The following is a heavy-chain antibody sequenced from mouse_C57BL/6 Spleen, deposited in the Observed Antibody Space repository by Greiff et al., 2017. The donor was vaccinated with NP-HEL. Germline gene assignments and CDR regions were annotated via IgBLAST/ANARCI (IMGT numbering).Heavy chain of an antibody. J-gene: IGHJ4*01. CDR3: STRTANDAMDY. CDR2: IYPGSGST. D-gene: IGHD3-3*01. V-gene: IGHV1-55*01. CDR1: GYTFTSYW. Sequence: VQLQQSGAELVKPGASVKMSCKASGYTFTSYWITWVKQRPGQGLEWIGDIYPGSGSTNYNEKFKSKATLAVDTSSSTAYMQLSSLTSEDSAVYYWSTRTANDAMDYWGQGTSVTVSS.